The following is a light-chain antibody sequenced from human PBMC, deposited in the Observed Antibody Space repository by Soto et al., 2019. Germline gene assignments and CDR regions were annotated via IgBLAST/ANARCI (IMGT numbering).Light chain of an antibody. V-gene: IGKV3-20*01. Sequence: EIVLTQSPGTLSLSPGERATLSCRASQSVSSSYLAWYQQTPGQAPRLLIYDASSRATGIPDRFSGRGSGTDFTLTISRLEPEDFAVYYCQQYASSLSWTFGQGTKVEIK. CDR3: QQYASSLSWT. J-gene: IGKJ1*01. CDR1: QSVSSSY. CDR2: DAS.